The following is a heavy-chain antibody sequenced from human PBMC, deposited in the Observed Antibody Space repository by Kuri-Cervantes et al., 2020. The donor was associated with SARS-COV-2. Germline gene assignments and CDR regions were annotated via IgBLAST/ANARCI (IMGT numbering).Heavy chain of an antibody. CDR2: IKSKTYGGTT. D-gene: IGHD1-1*01. V-gene: IGHV3-15*01. Sequence: GESLKIFCAASGFTFSNAWMSWVRQAPGKGLEWVGRIKSKTYGGTTDYAAPVKGRLTISRDDSKNTRYMQMNSLKTEDTAVCYGAREGQLERPWRYYCCYSIDVWGQGTTVTVSS. CDR1: GFTFSNAW. J-gene: IGHJ6*02. CDR3: AREGQLERPWRYYCCYSIDV.